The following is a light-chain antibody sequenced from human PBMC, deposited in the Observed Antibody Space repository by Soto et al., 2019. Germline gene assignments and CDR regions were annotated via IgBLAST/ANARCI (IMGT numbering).Light chain of an antibody. CDR2: AAS. Sequence: DNQITQSPSSVSESVTHTFTITCRGSQGISSWLAWYQQKPGKAPKLLIYAASSLQSGVPSRFSGSGSGTQFTLTIDSLQPEDFATYYCQQVKTYPRTFGGGTKVDIK. J-gene: IGKJ4*01. CDR3: QQVKTYPRT. CDR1: QGISSW. V-gene: IGKV1D-12*01.